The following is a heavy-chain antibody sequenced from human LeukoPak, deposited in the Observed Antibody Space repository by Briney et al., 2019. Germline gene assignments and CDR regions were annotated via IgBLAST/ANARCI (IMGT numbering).Heavy chain of an antibody. CDR1: GGSISSYY. D-gene: IGHD3-22*01. J-gene: IGHJ4*02. V-gene: IGHV4-59*08. CDR3: ARVSGYYYDSSGFFDY. CDR2: IYYSGGT. Sequence: SETLSLTCTVSGGSISSYYWSWIRQPPGKGLEWIGYIYYSGGTNYNPSLKSRVTISVDTSKNQFSLKLSSVTAADTAVYYCARVSGYYYDSSGFFDYWGQGTLVTVSS.